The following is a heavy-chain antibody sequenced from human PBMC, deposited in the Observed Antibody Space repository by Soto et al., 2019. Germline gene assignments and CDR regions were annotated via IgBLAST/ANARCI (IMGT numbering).Heavy chain of an antibody. V-gene: IGHV3-30*19. CDR3: ARWGTTGGLDV. CDR2: TSYDGSDK. D-gene: IGHD3-16*01. CDR1: GFTFRSYV. J-gene: IGHJ1*01. Sequence: QVQLVESGGGVVQPGTSLRVSCVGSGFTFRSYVIHWVRQAPGKGLEWVALTSYDGSDKYYGDSVRGRFTISRDNSRNTVDLQMDSLRLEDTALYYCARWGTTGGLDVWGQGTL.